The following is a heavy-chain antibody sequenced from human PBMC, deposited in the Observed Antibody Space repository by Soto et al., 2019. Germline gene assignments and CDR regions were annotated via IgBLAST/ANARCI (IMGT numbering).Heavy chain of an antibody. Sequence: SLRLSCAASGFTFSSYGMHWVRQAPGKGLEWVALIWYDGSNKNYADSVKGRFTISRDNSKNTLSLQMNSLRVDDTAVYYCARDKQWGIDYWGQGTLVTVSS. CDR3: ARDKQWGIDY. V-gene: IGHV3-33*01. CDR2: IWYDGSNK. J-gene: IGHJ4*02. D-gene: IGHD6-19*01. CDR1: GFTFSSYG.